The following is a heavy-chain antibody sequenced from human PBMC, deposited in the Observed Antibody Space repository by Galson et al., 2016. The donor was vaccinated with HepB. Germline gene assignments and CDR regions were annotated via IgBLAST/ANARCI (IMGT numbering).Heavy chain of an antibody. J-gene: IGHJ6*02. CDR1: GGTFYTYS. CDR2: LIPAYDAA. Sequence: SVKVSCKASGGTFYTYSITWVRQAPGQGLEWVGTLIPAYDAAKYAQKFQGRVTLTADRSTNTAYMELRNLRSEDTAIYFCARGGHESSGYYFADYYFYSMDVWGQGTTVTVSS. V-gene: IGHV1-69*06. D-gene: IGHD3-22*01. CDR3: ARGGHESSGYYFADYYFYSMDV.